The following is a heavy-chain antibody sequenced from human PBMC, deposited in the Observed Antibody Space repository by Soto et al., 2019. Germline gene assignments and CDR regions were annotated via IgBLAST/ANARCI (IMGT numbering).Heavy chain of an antibody. D-gene: IGHD5-12*01. V-gene: IGHV3-30-3*01. CDR1: GFTFSSYA. Sequence: QVQLVESGGGVVQPGRSLRLSCAASGFTFSSYAMHWVRQAPGKGLEWVAVISYDGSNKYYADSVKGRFTISRDNSKNTLYLQMNSLRAEDTAVYYCARAPSRRDGYNPFLFDYWGQGTLVTVSS. J-gene: IGHJ4*02. CDR3: ARAPSRRDGYNPFLFDY. CDR2: ISYDGSNK.